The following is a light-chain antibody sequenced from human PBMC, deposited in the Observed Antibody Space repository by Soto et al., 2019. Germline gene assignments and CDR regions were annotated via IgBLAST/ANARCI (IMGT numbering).Light chain of an antibody. J-gene: IGKJ4*01. Sequence: DIRMTQSPSTLSASVGDRVTITCRASQTISSWLAWYQQKPGKAPKLLIYKASNLESGVPSRFSGSGSGTEFPLTISSLQPDDFTTYYCQQYNSYVLTFGGGTKVEFK. V-gene: IGKV1-5*03. CDR2: KAS. CDR3: QQYNSYVLT. CDR1: QTISSW.